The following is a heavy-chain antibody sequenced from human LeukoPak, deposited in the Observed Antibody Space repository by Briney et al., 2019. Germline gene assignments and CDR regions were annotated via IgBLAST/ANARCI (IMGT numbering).Heavy chain of an antibody. J-gene: IGHJ5*02. CDR2: INPSGGST. D-gene: IGHD3-9*01. CDR1: GYTFTSYY. Sequence: GASVKVSCKASGYTFTSYYMHWVRQAPGQGLEWMGIINPSGGSTSYAQKFQGRVTMTRDTSTSTVYMELSSLRSEDTAVYYCARDSAYPDILTGPLGSWGQGTLVTVSS. CDR3: ARDSAYPDILTGPLGS. V-gene: IGHV1-46*01.